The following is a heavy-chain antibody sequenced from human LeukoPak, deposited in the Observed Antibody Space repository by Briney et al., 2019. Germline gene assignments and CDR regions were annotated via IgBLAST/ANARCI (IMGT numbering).Heavy chain of an antibody. D-gene: IGHD6-13*01. Sequence: ASETLSLTCAVYGGSFSGYYWSWIRQPPGKGLEWIGEINHIGSTNYNPSLKSRVTISVDTSKNQFSLKLSSVTAADTAVYYCARTIAAAGMPPDYWGQGTLVTVSS. CDR1: GGSFSGYY. V-gene: IGHV4-34*01. CDR3: ARTIAAAGMPPDY. CDR2: INHIGST. J-gene: IGHJ4*02.